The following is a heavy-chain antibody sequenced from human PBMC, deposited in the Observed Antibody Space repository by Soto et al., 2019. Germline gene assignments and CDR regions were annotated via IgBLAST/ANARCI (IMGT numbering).Heavy chain of an antibody. V-gene: IGHV4-39*01. CDR3: AKSYGSGTWFDP. CDR1: GGSISTSNYY. Sequence: QLQLQESGPGLVKPSETLSLTCGVSGGSISTSNYYWDWVRQPPGKGLEWIGSVYYTGNTYYNPSLKSRVTVSVDTSKNQFSLRLTSMTAADTAMYYCAKSYGSGTWFDPWGQGTLVTVSS. D-gene: IGHD3-10*01. J-gene: IGHJ5*02. CDR2: VYYTGNT.